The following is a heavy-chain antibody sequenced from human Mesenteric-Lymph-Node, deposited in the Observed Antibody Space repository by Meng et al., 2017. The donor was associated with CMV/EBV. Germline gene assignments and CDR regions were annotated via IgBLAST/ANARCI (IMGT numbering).Heavy chain of an antibody. D-gene: IGHD3-3*01. V-gene: IGHV3-53*01. J-gene: IGHJ6*02. CDR2: VYSGGNT. CDR3: ARHTIFGVASYYYYGMDV. CDR1: GFTVSSNY. Sequence: GGSLRPSCAASGFTVSSNYMSWVRQAPGKGLEWVSVVYSGGNTYYADSVKGRFTISRDNSKNTLYLQMNSLRAEDTAVYYCARHTIFGVASYYYYGMDVWGQGTTVTVSS.